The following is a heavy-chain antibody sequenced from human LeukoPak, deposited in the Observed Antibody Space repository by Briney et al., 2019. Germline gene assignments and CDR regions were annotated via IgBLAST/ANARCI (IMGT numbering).Heavy chain of an antibody. CDR2: ISSSGSSI. D-gene: IGHD1-7*01. CDR3: ARGSSNYLAYFDY. CDR1: GFTFSDYY. Sequence: GGSLRLSCAASGFTFSDYYMGWIRQAPGKGLEWVSYISSSGSSIYYADSVKGRFTISRDKAKDSLYLQMNSLRAEDTAIYYCARGSSNYLAYFDYWGQGTLVTASS. V-gene: IGHV3-11*04. J-gene: IGHJ4*02.